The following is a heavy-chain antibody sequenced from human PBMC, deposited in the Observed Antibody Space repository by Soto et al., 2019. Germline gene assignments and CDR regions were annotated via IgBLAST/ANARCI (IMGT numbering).Heavy chain of an antibody. J-gene: IGHJ6*02. V-gene: IGHV4-34*01. Sequence: SETLSLTCAVYGGSFSGYYWSWIRQPPGKGLEWIGEINHSGSTNYNPSLKSRVTISVDTSKNQFSLKLSSVTAADTAVYYCARDYYYGSGNYYYYAMXVWGQGTTVXVSS. CDR3: ARDYYYGSGNYYYYAMXV. CDR2: INHSGST. CDR1: GGSFSGYY. D-gene: IGHD3-10*01.